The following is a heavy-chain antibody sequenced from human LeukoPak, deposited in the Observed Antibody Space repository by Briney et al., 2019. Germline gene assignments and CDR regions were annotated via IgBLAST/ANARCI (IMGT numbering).Heavy chain of an antibody. J-gene: IGHJ5*02. CDR2: IYHSGST. D-gene: IGHD1-1*01. CDR1: GYSISNGYY. CDR3: ARDRGGATTGWFDP. Sequence: SEILSLTCTVSGYSISNGYYWVWIRQPPGKGLEWIGSIYHSGSTFYNPSLKSRVTLSVDKSKNQVSLKLSPVTAADTAVYYCARDRGGATTGWFDPWGLGSLVTVSS. V-gene: IGHV4-38-2*02.